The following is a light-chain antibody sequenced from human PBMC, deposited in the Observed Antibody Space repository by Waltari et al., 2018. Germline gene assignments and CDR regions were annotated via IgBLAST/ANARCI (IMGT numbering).Light chain of an antibody. J-gene: IGKJ4*01. Sequence: DIVMTQSPLSLPVTPGEPASIFCRSSHSLLHANGNNYLDWYLQKPGQSPQLLNYLGSNRASGVPERFTGSGSGTNFTLKITRVEADDVGIYYCMEALQTVPTFGGGTTVEIK. CDR2: LGS. CDR1: HSLLHANGNNY. V-gene: IGKV2-28*01. CDR3: MEALQTVPT.